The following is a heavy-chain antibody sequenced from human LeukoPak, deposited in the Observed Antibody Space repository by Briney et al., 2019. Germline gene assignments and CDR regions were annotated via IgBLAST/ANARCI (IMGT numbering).Heavy chain of an antibody. Sequence: GASVKVSCKASGYTFTSYYMHWVRQAPGQGLEWMGIINPSGGSTSYAQKFQGRVTMTRDTSISTAYMELSRLRSDDTAVYYCARVGPSERPLWGRLRTGGACLNWGQGTLVTVSS. CDR1: GYTFTSYY. D-gene: IGHD3-10*01. V-gene: IGHV1-46*01. CDR3: ARVGPSERPLWGRLRTGGACLN. CDR2: INPSGGST. J-gene: IGHJ4*02.